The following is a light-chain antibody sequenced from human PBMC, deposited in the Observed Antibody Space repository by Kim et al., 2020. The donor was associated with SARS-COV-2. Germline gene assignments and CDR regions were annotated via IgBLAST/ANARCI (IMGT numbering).Light chain of an antibody. CDR2: DVS. J-gene: IGLJ2*01. V-gene: IGLV2-14*03. CDR3: TSYTGADTVI. Sequence: QSALTQPASVSGSPGQSITISCTGTSSLVGDYNYVSWYQQHPDKAPKLIIYDVSYRPSGVSTHFSGSKSGNTASLTISGLQAADEADYYCTSYTGADTVIFGGGTQLTV. CDR1: SSLVGDYNY.